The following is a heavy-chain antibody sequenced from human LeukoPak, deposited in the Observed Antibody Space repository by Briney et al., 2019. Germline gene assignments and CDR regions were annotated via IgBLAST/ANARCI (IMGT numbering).Heavy chain of an antibody. D-gene: IGHD2-15*01. V-gene: IGHV3-53*04. CDR3: AREGVFSGGSFDI. CDR2: SYSGGST. Sequence: GGSLRLSSADSGFTLRSNYMRWVRPAPRKGLVWVSVSYSGGSTYYADSVKGRFTISRHNSKNTLYLQMNSLRAEDTSVYYCAREGVFSGGSFDIWGQGTMVTVSS. J-gene: IGHJ3*02. CDR1: GFTLRSNY.